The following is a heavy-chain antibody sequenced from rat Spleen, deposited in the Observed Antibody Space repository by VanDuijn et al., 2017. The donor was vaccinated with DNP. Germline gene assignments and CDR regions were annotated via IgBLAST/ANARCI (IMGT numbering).Heavy chain of an antibody. D-gene: IGHD1-1*01. CDR3: VRMDYSGPYWYFDF. Sequence: QVQLKESGPGLVQPSQTLSLTCTVSGFSLVSFGVSWVRQPPGKGLEWIAAISSGGITHYNSVLKSRLSISRDTSKNQVFLKMSSLQSGDTAFYLCVRMDYSGPYWYFDFWGPGTKVTVSS. CDR1: GFSLVSFG. CDR2: ISSGGIT. V-gene: IGHV2S8*01. J-gene: IGHJ1*01.